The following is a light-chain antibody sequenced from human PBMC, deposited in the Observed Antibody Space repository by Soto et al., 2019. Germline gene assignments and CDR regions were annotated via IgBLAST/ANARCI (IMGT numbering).Light chain of an antibody. V-gene: IGLV1-51*01. CDR3: GSWDSSLSAYV. Sequence: QSVLTQPPSVSAAPGQRVTISCSGSSSNIGGNSVSWYQQLPGTAPKLLIYDDDKRPSGIPDRFSGSKSGTSATLGITGFQTGDEADYYCGSWDSSLSAYVFGTGTKSPS. J-gene: IGLJ1*01. CDR2: DDD. CDR1: SSNIGGNS.